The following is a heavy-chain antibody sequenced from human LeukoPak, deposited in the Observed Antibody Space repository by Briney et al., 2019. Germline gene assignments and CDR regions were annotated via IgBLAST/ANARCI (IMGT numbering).Heavy chain of an antibody. V-gene: IGHV3-21*01. CDR2: ISTSSIYI. CDR3: ARDAYDYVWGSYRVDY. D-gene: IGHD3-16*02. Sequence: PGGSLRLSCAASGFTFSSYSMNWVRQAPGKGLEWVSSISTSSIYIYYADSVKGRFTISRDNSKNTLYLQMNSLRTEDTAVYHCARDAYDYVWGSYRVDYWGQGTLVTVSS. CDR1: GFTFSSYS. J-gene: IGHJ4*02.